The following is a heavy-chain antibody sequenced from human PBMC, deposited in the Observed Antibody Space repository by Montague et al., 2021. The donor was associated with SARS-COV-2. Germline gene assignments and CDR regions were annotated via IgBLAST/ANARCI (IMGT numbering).Heavy chain of an antibody. CDR1: GGSISSGGYY. J-gene: IGHJ4*02. D-gene: IGHD3-3*01. V-gene: IGHV4-31*03. CDR3: ARGGTIFGVVTFPFDY. Sequence: TLSLTCTVSGGSISSGGYYWSWIRQHPGKGLEWIGYIYYSVSTYYNPSLTSRVTISVATSKNQSSLKLSSVTAADTAVYYCARGGTIFGVVTFPFDYWGQGTLVTVSS. CDR2: IYYSVST.